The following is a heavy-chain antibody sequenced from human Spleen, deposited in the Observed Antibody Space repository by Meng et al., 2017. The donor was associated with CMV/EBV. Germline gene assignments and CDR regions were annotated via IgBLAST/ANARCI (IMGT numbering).Heavy chain of an antibody. J-gene: IGHJ4*02. CDR3: AGSRPGGGACDY. D-gene: IGHD3-16*01. CDR1: GASIKNYN. Sequence: QEPGPGLGKPSETLSLTCFVSGASIKNYNWNWVRQPAGQGLEWIGLIQVIGHTVYNPSLKSRVTVSLDASKSQFSLTLNSVTAADTATYYCAGSRPGGGACDYWGQGILVTVSS. V-gene: IGHV4-4*07. CDR2: IQVIGHT.